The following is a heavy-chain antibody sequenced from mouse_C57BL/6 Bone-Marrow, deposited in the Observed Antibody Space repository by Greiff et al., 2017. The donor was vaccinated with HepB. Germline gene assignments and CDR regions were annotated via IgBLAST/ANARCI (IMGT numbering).Heavy chain of an antibody. D-gene: IGHD2-4*01. CDR3: ARQRDDYDSDY. CDR1: GFTFSSYT. V-gene: IGHV5-9*01. CDR2: ISGGGGNT. J-gene: IGHJ2*01. Sequence: EVQGVESGGGLVKPGGSLKLSCAASGFTFSSYTMSWVRQTPEKRLEWVATISGGGGNTYYPDSVKGRFTISRDNAKNTLYLQMSSLRSEDTALYYCARQRDDYDSDYWGQGTTLTVSS.